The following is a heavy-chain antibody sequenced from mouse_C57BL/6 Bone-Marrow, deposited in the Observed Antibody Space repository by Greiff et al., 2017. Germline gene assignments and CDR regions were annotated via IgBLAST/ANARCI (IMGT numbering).Heavy chain of an antibody. CDR1: GFNIKDYY. V-gene: IGHV14-2*01. CDR2: IDPEDGET. J-gene: IGHJ1*03. D-gene: IGHD1-1*01. CDR3: ARLRGIRGSPRYFDV. Sequence: EVKLMESGAELVKPGASVKLSCTASGFNIKDYYMHWVKQRTEQGLEWIGRIDPEDGETKYAPKFQGKATITADTSSNTAYLQLSSLTSEDTAVYYCARLRGIRGSPRYFDVWGTGTTVTVSS.